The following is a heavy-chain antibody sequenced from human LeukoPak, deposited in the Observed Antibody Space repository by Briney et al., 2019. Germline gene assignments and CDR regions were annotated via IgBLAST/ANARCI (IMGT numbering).Heavy chain of an antibody. D-gene: IGHD3-16*01. Sequence: ASVKVSCKASGYSLTGYYMHWVRQAPGQGLEWMGRLNPNSGGTDYAQKFQGRVTMTRDTSISTAYMELSRLRSDDTAVYSCARKRGGEGGVYFDYWGQGTLVTVSS. CDR1: GYSLTGYY. CDR2: LNPNSGGT. CDR3: ARKRGGEGGVYFDY. V-gene: IGHV1-2*06. J-gene: IGHJ4*02.